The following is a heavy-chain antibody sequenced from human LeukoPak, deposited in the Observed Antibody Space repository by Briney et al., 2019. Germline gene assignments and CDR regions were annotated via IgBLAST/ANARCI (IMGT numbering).Heavy chain of an antibody. J-gene: IGHJ4*02. CDR2: IKKDGSEK. D-gene: IGHD6-13*01. CDR3: ARGRGNSSSWYFDY. V-gene: IGHV3-7*01. Sequence: PGGSLRLSCAASGVTFSTYWLSWVRQAPGKGLEWVAKIKKDGSEKYYVDSVKSRFSISRDNAKNSLYLQMNSLRAEDTAVYYCARGRGNSSSWYFDYWGQGTLVTVSS. CDR1: GVTFSTYW.